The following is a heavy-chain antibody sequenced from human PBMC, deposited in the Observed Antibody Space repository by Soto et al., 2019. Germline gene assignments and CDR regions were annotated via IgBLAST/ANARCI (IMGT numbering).Heavy chain of an antibody. V-gene: IGHV3-30*18. D-gene: IGHD1-26*01. CDR2: ISYDGSNK. CDR1: GFTFSSYG. J-gene: IGHJ4*02. CDR3: AKERVGATANFDY. Sequence: GGSLRLSCAASGFTFSSYGMHWVRQAPGKGLEWVAVISYDGSNKYYADSVKGRFTISRDNSKNTLYLQMNSLRAEDTAVYYCAKERVGATANFDYWGQGTLVTVSS.